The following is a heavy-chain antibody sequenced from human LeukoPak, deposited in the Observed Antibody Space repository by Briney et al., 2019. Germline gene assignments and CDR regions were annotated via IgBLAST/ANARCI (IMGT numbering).Heavy chain of an antibody. V-gene: IGHV4-34*01. CDR2: INHSGST. CDR3: ASSRDYYDSSGYLANYFDY. Sequence: SETLSLTCAVYGGSFSGYYWSWIRQPPGKGLEWIGEINHSGSTNYNPSLKSRVTISVDTSKNQFSLKLSSVTAADTAVYYRASSRDYYDSSGYLANYFDYWGQGTLVTVSS. J-gene: IGHJ4*02. D-gene: IGHD3-22*01. CDR1: GGSFSGYY.